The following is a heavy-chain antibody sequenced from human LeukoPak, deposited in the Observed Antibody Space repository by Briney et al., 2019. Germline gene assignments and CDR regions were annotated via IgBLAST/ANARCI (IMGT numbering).Heavy chain of an antibody. J-gene: IGHJ6*02. CDR2: IHYSGGIT. V-gene: IGHV4-38-2*02. CDR3: ARHRQRPMVRGVIHWAPFDYYYYGMDV. Sequence: PSETLSLTCTVSGYSISSGYSWSWIRRPPGKGLEWIGYIHYSGGITYYNPSLKSRVTISVDTSKNQFSLKLSSVTAADTAVYYCARHRQRPMVRGVIHWAPFDYYYYGMDVWGQGTTVTVSS. CDR1: GYSISSGYS. D-gene: IGHD3-10*01.